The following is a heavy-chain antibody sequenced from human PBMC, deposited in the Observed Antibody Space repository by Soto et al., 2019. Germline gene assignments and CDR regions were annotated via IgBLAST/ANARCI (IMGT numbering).Heavy chain of an antibody. Sequence: QVQLVQSGAEVKKPGSSVKVSCRASGDSFSNYAVNWLRQAPGRGLEWMGGLIPVFGTSNYAEKFQGRLTIPADESTSTAYMELSSPTSEDTAVYYCARAVRTGFYGIDVWGQGTTVSVSS. J-gene: IGHJ6*02. V-gene: IGHV1-69*01. CDR3: ARAVRTGFYGIDV. CDR1: GDSFSNYA. CDR2: LIPVFGTS.